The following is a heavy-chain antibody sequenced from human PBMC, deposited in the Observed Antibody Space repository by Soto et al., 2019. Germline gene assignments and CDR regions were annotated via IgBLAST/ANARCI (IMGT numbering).Heavy chain of an antibody. CDR1: GYSFTSYC. D-gene: IGHD3-22*01. CDR2: IDPSDSYT. CDR3: ARAFNSGYYYSAFDI. V-gene: IGHV5-10-1*01. Sequence: GESLKISGKGSGYSFTSYCISWVRQMPWKGLEWMGRIDPSDSYTNYSPSFQGHVTISADKSISTAYLQWSSLKASDTAMYYCARAFNSGYYYSAFDIWGQGPMVTVSS. J-gene: IGHJ3*02.